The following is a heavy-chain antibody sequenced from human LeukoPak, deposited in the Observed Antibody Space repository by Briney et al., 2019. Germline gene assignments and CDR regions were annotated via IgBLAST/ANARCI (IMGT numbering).Heavy chain of an antibody. J-gene: IGHJ3*02. CDR3: ARGGSVAFDI. CDR1: SGSISSYY. CDR2: IYYSGST. Sequence: SETLSLTCTVSSGSISSYYWSWIRQPPGKGLEWIGYIYYSGSTNYNPSLKSRVTISVDTSKNQFSLKLSSVTAADTAVYYCARGGSVAFDIWGQGTMVTVSS. V-gene: IGHV4-59*01.